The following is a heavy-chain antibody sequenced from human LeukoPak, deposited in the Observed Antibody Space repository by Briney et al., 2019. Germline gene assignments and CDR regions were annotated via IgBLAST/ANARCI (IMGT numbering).Heavy chain of an antibody. CDR3: SRGNYFDY. J-gene: IGHJ4*02. CDR2: INGDGSRT. CDR1: GFTFSGYW. V-gene: IGHV3-74*01. Sequence: GGSLRLSCAASGFTFSGYWMHWVRQAPGKGLVWVSVINGDGSRTIYADSVKGRFTISRDNAKNTLYLRMASLRAEDTAVYYCSRGNYFDYWGQGALVTVSS.